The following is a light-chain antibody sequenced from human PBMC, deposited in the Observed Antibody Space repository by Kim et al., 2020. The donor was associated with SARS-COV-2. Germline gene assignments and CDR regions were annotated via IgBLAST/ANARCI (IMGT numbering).Light chain of an antibody. CDR1: SSDVGGYNY. Sequence: QSALTQPASVSGSPGQSITISCTGTSSDVGGYNYVSWYQQHPGKAPKLMIYDVSKRPSGVSNRFSGSKSGNTASLTISGLQAEDEADYYCSSYTSSRDVVFGGGTQLTVL. J-gene: IGLJ2*01. CDR2: DVS. CDR3: SSYTSSRDVV. V-gene: IGLV2-14*01.